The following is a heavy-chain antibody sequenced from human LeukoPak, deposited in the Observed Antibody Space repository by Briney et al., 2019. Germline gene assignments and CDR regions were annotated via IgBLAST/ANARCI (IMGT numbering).Heavy chain of an antibody. CDR3: ASSCSGGSCSTPTRLDY. CDR2: INHSGST. CDR1: GGSFSGYY. D-gene: IGHD2-15*01. Sequence: SETLSLTCAVYGGSFSGYYWSWIRQPPGKGLEWIGEINHSGSTNYNPSLKSRVTISVDTSKNQFSLKVSSVTAADTAVYYCASSCSGGSCSTPTRLDYWGQGTLVTVSS. V-gene: IGHV4-34*01. J-gene: IGHJ4*02.